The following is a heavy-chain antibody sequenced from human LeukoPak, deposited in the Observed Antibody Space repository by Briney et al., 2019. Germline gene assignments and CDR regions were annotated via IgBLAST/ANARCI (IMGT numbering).Heavy chain of an antibody. CDR1: GGSISRYY. CDR3: ARGGSSSWYPFDY. D-gene: IGHD6-13*01. CDR2: INHSGST. V-gene: IGHV4-34*01. Sequence: SETLSLTCTVSGGSISRYYWSWIRQSPGKGLEWIGEINHSGSTNYNPSLKSRVTISVDTSKNQFSLKLSSVTAADTAVYYCARGGSSSWYPFDYWGQGTLVTVSS. J-gene: IGHJ4*02.